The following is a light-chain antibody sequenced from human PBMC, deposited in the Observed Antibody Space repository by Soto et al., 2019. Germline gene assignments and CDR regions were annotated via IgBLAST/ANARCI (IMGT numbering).Light chain of an antibody. V-gene: IGKV3-20*01. Sequence: EIVLTQSPGTLSLSPGERVTLSCGASQSVPANYLAWYQQKPGQAPRLLIYGASNRATGIPDMFSGSWSGKDFPLTVSILEPEDFAVYYCLQNGTPLWTFGQGARVEIK. CDR3: LQNGTPLWT. CDR2: GAS. CDR1: QSVPANY. J-gene: IGKJ1*01.